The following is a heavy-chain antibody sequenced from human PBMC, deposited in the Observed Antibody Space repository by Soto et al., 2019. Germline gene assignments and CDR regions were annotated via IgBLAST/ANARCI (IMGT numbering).Heavy chain of an antibody. V-gene: IGHV4-59*08. CDR2: IYYSGST. J-gene: IGHJ3*02. Sequence: SETLSLTCTVSGGSISSYYWSWIRQPPGKGLEWIGYIYYSGSTNYNPSLKSRVTISVDTSKNQFSLKLSSVTAADTAVYYCARHLAAAGTGAFDIWGQGTMVTVSS. D-gene: IGHD6-13*01. CDR3: ARHLAAAGTGAFDI. CDR1: GGSISSYY.